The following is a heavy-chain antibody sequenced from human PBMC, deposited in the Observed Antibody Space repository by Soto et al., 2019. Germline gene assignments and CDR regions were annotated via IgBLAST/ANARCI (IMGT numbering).Heavy chain of an antibody. D-gene: IGHD3-16*01. CDR1: GFTFSTYW. CDR2: MDQDGSER. CDR3: VCGGNFFIY. Sequence: EVQLVESGGGLVQPGGSLRLSCAASGFTFSTYWMTWVRQPPGKGLEWVANMDQDGSERYYVDSVRGRFTVSRDNAKNSLYLQMNSLGAEDTAVYYCVCGGNFFIYWGQGTLVTVSP. V-gene: IGHV3-7*01. J-gene: IGHJ4*02.